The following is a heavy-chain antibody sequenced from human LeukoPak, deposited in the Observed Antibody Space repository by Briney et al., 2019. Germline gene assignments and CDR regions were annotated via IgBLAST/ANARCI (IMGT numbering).Heavy chain of an antibody. V-gene: IGHV4-59*01. CDR1: GGSISSYY. D-gene: IGHD3-16*02. J-gene: IGHJ4*02. CDR3: ARYIWGSYPTFEDY. CDR2: ISYSGSN. Sequence: SETLSLTCTVSGGSISSYYWSWMRQPPGKGLEGSGYISYSGSNNYNPPHKSRVTISVDTTKNQLSLKLNSVTAADTAVYYCARYIWGSYPTFEDYWGQGSLVTVSS.